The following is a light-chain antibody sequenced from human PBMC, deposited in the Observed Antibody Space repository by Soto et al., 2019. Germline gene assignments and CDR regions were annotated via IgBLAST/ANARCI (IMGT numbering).Light chain of an antibody. CDR2: WAS. V-gene: IGKV4-1*01. Sequence: DIVMTQSPDSLTVSLGERATINCKSSQSVLYSSNNKNFLAWYQQKPGQPPKLLFYWASTRESGVPDRFSGSGSGTDFTLTISSLQAEDVAVYYCQQYYGTPWTFGQGTKVDIK. CDR3: QQYYGTPWT. CDR1: QSVLYSSNNKNF. J-gene: IGKJ1*01.